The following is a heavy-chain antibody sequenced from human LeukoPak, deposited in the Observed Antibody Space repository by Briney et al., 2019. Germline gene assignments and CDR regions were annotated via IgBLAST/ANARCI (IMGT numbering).Heavy chain of an antibody. J-gene: IGHJ1*01. CDR1: GFTFSSYG. CDR2: ISYDGSNK. Sequence: GGSLRLSCAASGFTFSSYGMHWVRQAPGKGLEWVAVISYDGSNKYYADSVKGRFTISRDNSKNTLYLQMNSLRAEDTAVYYCARGTRLVVVTSPEAEYFQHWGQGTLVTVSS. V-gene: IGHV3-30*03. D-gene: IGHD3-22*01. CDR3: ARGTRLVVVTSPEAEYFQH.